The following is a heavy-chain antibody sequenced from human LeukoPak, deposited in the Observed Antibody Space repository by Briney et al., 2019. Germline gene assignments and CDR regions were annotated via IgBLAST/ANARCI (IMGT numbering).Heavy chain of an antibody. CDR2: IYVGDIT. CDR1: GFTVSTNC. CDR3: ANRLRGSSSWYYFDY. Sequence: GGSLRLSCAASGFTVSTNCMTWVRQAPGKGLEWVSVIYVGDITYYADSVKGRFTISRDNAKNTLYLQMNSLRAEDTAVYYCANRLRGSSSWYYFDYWGQGTLVTVSS. V-gene: IGHV3-53*01. J-gene: IGHJ4*02. D-gene: IGHD6-13*01.